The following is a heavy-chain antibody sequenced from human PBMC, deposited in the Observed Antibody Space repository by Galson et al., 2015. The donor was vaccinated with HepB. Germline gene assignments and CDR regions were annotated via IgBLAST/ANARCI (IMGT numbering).Heavy chain of an antibody. V-gene: IGHV6-1*01. J-gene: IGHJ6*02. CDR3: ARESYASAAQTSYYYYYYGMDV. D-gene: IGHD6-6*01. CDR2: TYYRSKWYN. Sequence: CAISGDSVSSNSAAWNWIRQSPSRGLEWLGRTYYRSKWYNDYAVSVKSRITINPDTSKNQFSLQLNSVTPEDTAVYYCARESYASAAQTSYYYYYYGMDVWGQGTTVTVSS. CDR1: GDSVSSNSAA.